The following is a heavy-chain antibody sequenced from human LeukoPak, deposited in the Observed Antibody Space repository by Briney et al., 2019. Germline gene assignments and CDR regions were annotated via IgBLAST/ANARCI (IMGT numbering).Heavy chain of an antibody. CDR3: ARGSGMGGSLSDY. CDR2: INHSRST. D-gene: IGHD1-26*01. J-gene: IGHJ4*02. CDR1: GGSFSGYY. V-gene: IGHV4-34*01. Sequence: SETLSLTCAVYGGSFSGYYWSWIRQPPGKGLEWIGEINHSRSTNYNPSLKSRLTISVDTSKNQFSLKLSSVTAADTAVYYCARGSGMGGSLSDYWGQGTLVTVSS.